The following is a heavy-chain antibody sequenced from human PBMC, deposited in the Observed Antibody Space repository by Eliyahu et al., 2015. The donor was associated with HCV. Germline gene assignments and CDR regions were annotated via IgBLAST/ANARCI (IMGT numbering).Heavy chain of an antibody. J-gene: IGHJ5*02. Sequence: QVQLVESGGGVVQPXRSLRLSCVAXGFTFXSNGMHXVRQAPGKGLEXVAMISYDXNAKYYADSVKGRFTVSRDSSKNTLYLEMNSLRTDDTAVYYCAKDWGSSGWYNWFDPWGQGTLVTVSS. CDR1: GFTFXSNG. V-gene: IGHV3-30*18. D-gene: IGHD6-19*01. CDR3: AKDWGSSGWYNWFDP. CDR2: ISYDXNAK.